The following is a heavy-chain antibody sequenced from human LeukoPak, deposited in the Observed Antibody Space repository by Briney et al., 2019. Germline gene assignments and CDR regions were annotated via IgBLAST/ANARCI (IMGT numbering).Heavy chain of an antibody. CDR2: TYYRSKWCN. CDR1: GDSVSGNRVA. V-gene: IGHV6-1*01. J-gene: IGHJ3*01. CDR3: SRDSGGAFDV. Sequence: SQSLSLTCVISGDSVSGNRVAWSWIRQSPSRGLEWLGRTYYRSKWCNDYAVSVKSRISINPDTSKNQFSLQLNFVTPEDTAVYYCSRDSGGAFDVWGQGAMVTVSS.